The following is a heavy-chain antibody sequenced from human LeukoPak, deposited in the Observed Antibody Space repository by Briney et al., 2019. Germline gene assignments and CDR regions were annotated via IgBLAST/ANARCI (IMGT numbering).Heavy chain of an antibody. CDR1: GFTFSSYA. J-gene: IGHJ5*02. V-gene: IGHV3-30*04. CDR2: ISYDGSNK. D-gene: IGHD3-16*02. Sequence: GGSLRLSCAASGFTFSSYAMHWVRQAPGKGLGWVAVISYDGSNKYYADSVKGRFTISRDNSKNTLYLQMNSLRAEDTAVYYCARDRPFGGVIVSYWFDPWGQGTLVTVSS. CDR3: ARDRPFGGVIVSYWFDP.